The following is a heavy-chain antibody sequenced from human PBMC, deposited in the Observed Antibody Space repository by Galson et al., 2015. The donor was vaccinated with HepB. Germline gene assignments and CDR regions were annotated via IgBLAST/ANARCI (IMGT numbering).Heavy chain of an antibody. CDR2: INPSGGST. CDR1: GYTFTSYY. CDR3: ATGTLTDDSKGHFNWFDP. V-gene: IGHV1-46*04. J-gene: IGHJ5*02. D-gene: IGHD2-21*02. Sequence: SVKVSCKASGYTFTSYYMHWVRQAPGQGLEWMGIINPSGGSTSYAQKLQGRVPMTRDTSTSTVYMELSSLRSEDTAVYYCATGTLTDDSKGHFNWFDPWGQGTLVTVSS.